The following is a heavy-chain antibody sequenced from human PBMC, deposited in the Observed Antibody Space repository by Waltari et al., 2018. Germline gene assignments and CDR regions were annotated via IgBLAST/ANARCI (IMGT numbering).Heavy chain of an antibody. V-gene: IGHV3-43*01. CDR3: AKDMGPSRYDSSGYFDY. Sequence: EVQLVESGGVVVQPGGSLRLSCAASGFTFDGYTMHWVRQAPGKGLEWVSLISWDGGSTYYADSVKGRFTISRDNSKNSLYLQMNSLRTEDTALYYCAKDMGPSRYDSSGYFDYWGQGTLVTVSS. CDR1: GFTFDGYT. CDR2: ISWDGGST. D-gene: IGHD3-22*01. J-gene: IGHJ4*02.